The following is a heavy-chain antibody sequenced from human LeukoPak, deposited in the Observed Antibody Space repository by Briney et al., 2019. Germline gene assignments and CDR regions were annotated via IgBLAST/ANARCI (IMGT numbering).Heavy chain of an antibody. V-gene: IGHV4-34*01. J-gene: IGHJ5*02. CDR3: ARLRAPYYYGSGSYYNWFDP. CDR1: GGSFSGYY. CDR2: INHSGST. Sequence: PSETLSLTCAVYGGSFSGYYWSWIRQPPGKGLEWIGEINHSGSTNYNPSLKSRVTISVDTSKNQFSLKLSSVTAADTAVYYCARLRAPYYYGSGSYYNWFDPWGQGTLVTVSS. D-gene: IGHD3-10*01.